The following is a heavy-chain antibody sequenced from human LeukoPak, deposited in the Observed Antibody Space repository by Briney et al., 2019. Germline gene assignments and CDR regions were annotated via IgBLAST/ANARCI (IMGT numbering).Heavy chain of an antibody. J-gene: IGHJ4*02. V-gene: IGHV3-72*01. Sequence: PGGSLRLSCAVSGFTFSDHFLDWVRQAPGKGLEWVGRSRNKAKSYTTEYAASVKGRFTISRDDSKNSLSLQMNSLKTEDTAVYYCDRVGSVAGSDYLDYWGQGTLVTVSS. CDR2: SRNKAKSYTT. CDR3: DRVGSVAGSDYLDY. D-gene: IGHD6-19*01. CDR1: GFTFSDHF.